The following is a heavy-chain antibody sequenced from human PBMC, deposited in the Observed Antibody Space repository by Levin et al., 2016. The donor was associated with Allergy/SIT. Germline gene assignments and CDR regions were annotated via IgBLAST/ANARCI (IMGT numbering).Heavy chain of an antibody. Sequence: WIRQPPGKGLEWVGRIKSKTDGGTTDYAAPVKGRFTISRDDSKNTLYLQMNSLKTEDTAVYYCTTAFGATIFGVVIPYYFDYWGQGTLVTVSS. CDR3: TTAFGATIFGVVIPYYFDY. CDR2: IKSKTDGGTT. J-gene: IGHJ4*02. V-gene: IGHV3-15*01. D-gene: IGHD3-3*01.